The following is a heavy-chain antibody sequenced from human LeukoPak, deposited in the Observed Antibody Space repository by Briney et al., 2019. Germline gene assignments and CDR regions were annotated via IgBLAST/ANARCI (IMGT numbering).Heavy chain of an antibody. CDR3: ARLLVGAAQLDN. Sequence: SSETLSLTCTVSGSSVSSGSYYWSWIRQPPGKGLEWIGHICYSGSTNYNPSLKSRVTVSVDRSKNQFFLNLSSVTAADTAVYYCARLLVGAAQLDNWGQGTLVTVSS. CDR2: ICYSGST. J-gene: IGHJ4*02. V-gene: IGHV4-61*01. D-gene: IGHD1-26*01. CDR1: GSSVSSGSYY.